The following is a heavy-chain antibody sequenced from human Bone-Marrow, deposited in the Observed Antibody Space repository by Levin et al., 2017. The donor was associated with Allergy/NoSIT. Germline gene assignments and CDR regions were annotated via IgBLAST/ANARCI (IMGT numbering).Heavy chain of an antibody. Sequence: SSETLSLTCTVSRGSISSYYWTWIRQPPGKGLEWIGFIYYSGSTNYNPSLKSRVTISVDTSKNQVSLKLSSVTAADTAVYFCARDSRYDYVSMDVWGKGTTVTVSS. D-gene: IGHD3-16*01. CDR3: ARDSRYDYVSMDV. CDR2: IYYSGST. V-gene: IGHV4-59*01. CDR1: RGSISSYY. J-gene: IGHJ6*04.